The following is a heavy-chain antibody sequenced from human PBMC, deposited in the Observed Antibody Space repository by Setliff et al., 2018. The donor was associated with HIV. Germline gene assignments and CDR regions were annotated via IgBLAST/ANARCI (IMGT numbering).Heavy chain of an antibody. CDR3: ARTRGYSYGTLAGFDY. CDR2: ISYSGST. D-gene: IGHD5-18*01. V-gene: IGHV4-59*11. Sequence: LSLTCTVSGASIRSQSWSWIRKPPGKGLEWIGYISYSGSTNYNPSLESRVAMSVDTSKQQFSLEVSSVTAADTAVYYCARTRGYSYGTLAGFDYWGRGSLVTVSS. J-gene: IGHJ4*01. CDR1: GASIRSQS.